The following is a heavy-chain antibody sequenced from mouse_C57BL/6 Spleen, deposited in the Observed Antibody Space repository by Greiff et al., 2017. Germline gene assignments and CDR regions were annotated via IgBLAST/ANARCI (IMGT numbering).Heavy chain of an antibody. CDR2: ISSGSSTI. D-gene: IGHD1-1*01. Sequence: EVQRVESGGGLVKPGGSLKLSCAASGFTFSDYGMHWVRQAPEKGLEWVAYISSGSSTIYYADTVKGRFTISRDNAKNTLFLQMTSLRSEDTAMYYCARKDYGSSYAYYFDYWGQGTTLTVSS. J-gene: IGHJ2*01. CDR3: ARKDYGSSYAYYFDY. V-gene: IGHV5-17*01. CDR1: GFTFSDYG.